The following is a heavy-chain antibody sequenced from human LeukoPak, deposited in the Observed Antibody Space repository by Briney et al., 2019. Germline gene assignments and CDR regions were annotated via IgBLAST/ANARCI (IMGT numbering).Heavy chain of an antibody. D-gene: IGHD3-22*01. J-gene: IGHJ5*02. CDR2: IIPIFGTA. V-gene: IGHV1-69*13. CDR1: GGTFSSYA. Sequence: ASVKVSCKASGGTFSSYASSWVRQAPGQGLEWMGGIIPIFGTANYAQKFQGRVTITADESTSTAYMELSSLRSEDTAVYYCARASCGYYDSSGYPRDWFDPWGQGTLVTVSS. CDR3: ARASCGYYDSSGYPRDWFDP.